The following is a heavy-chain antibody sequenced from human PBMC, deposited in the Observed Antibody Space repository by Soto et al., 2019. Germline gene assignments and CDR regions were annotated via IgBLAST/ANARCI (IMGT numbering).Heavy chain of an antibody. CDR1: GGTFSSYA. CDR2: VIPIFGTA. J-gene: IGHJ5*02. CDR3: ARGKSSSWHKGYNWFDP. D-gene: IGHD6-13*01. Sequence: QVQLVQSGAEVKKPGSSVKVSCKASGGTFSSYAISWVRQAPGQGLEWMGGVIPIFGTANYAQKFQGRVKITADESTSTAYMELSSLRSEDTAVYYCARGKSSSWHKGYNWFDPWGQGTLVTVSS. V-gene: IGHV1-69*01.